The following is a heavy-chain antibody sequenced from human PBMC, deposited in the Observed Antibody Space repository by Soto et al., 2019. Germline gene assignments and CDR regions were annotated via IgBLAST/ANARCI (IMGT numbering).Heavy chain of an antibody. J-gene: IGHJ6*02. CDR2: ISAYNGNT. D-gene: IGHD6-19*01. CDR3: ARSCWSLEWLVRYYYYGMDV. CDR1: GYTFTSYG. V-gene: IGHV1-18*04. Sequence: ASVKVSCKVSGYTFTSYGISWVRQAPGQGLEWMGWISAYNGNTNYAQKLQGRVTMTTDTSTSTAYMELRSLRSDDTAVYYCARSCWSLEWLVRYYYYGMDVWGQGTTVTVAS.